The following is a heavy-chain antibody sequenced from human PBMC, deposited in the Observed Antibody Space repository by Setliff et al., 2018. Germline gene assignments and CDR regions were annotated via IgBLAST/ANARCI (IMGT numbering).Heavy chain of an antibody. D-gene: IGHD5-12*01. CDR2: IYYSGRT. Sequence: SETLSLTCTVSGGSISIYYWSWIRQPPGKGLEWIGNIYYSGRTNYNPSLKSRVTISVDTSKKQFSLRLSSVTAADTAVYYCARRRRDGYTDRDVFDIWGPGTMVTVSS. CDR1: GGSISIYY. V-gene: IGHV4-59*08. CDR3: ARRRRDGYTDRDVFDI. J-gene: IGHJ3*02.